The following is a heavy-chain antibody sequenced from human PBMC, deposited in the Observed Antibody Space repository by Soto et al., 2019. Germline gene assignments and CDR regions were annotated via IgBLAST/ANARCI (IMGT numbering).Heavy chain of an antibody. CDR2: IYHSGST. V-gene: IGHV4-4*02. CDR3: ARVTVTTWDYYYCYMDV. D-gene: IGHD4-17*01. J-gene: IGHJ6*03. Sequence: SETLSLTCAVSSGSISSSNWWSWVRQPPGKGLEWIGEIYHSGSTNYNPSLKSRVTISVDKSKNLFSLKLSSVTAADTAVYYCARVTVTTWDYYYCYMDVWGKGTTVTVSS. CDR1: SGSISSSNW.